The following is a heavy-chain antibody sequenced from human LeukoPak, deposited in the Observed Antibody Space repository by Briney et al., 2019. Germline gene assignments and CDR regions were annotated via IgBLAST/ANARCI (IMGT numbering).Heavy chain of an antibody. Sequence: GRSLRLSCAAAGFTFSSYGMHWVRQAPGKGLEWVAVIWYDGSNKYYADSVRGRFTISRDNSKNTLYLQMNSLRAEDTAVYYCARDKAATLDYWGQGTLVTVSS. D-gene: IGHD2-15*01. CDR2: IWYDGSNK. CDR1: GFTFSSYG. J-gene: IGHJ4*02. V-gene: IGHV3-33*01. CDR3: ARDKAATLDY.